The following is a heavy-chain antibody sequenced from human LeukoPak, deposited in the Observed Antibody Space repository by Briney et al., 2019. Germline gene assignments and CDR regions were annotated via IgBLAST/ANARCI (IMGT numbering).Heavy chain of an antibody. Sequence: EGSLRLSCAASGFTFSSYSMNWVRQAPGKGLEWVSSISSSSSYIYYADSVKGRFTISRDNAKNSLYLQMNSLRAEDTAVYYCARVNGSGSYYIDYWGQGTLVTVSS. D-gene: IGHD3-10*01. CDR3: ARVNGSGSYYIDY. CDR1: GFTFSSYS. CDR2: ISSSSSYI. V-gene: IGHV3-21*01. J-gene: IGHJ4*02.